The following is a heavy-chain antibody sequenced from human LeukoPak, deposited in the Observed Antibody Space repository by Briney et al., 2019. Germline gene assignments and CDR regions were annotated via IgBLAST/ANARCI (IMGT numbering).Heavy chain of an antibody. D-gene: IGHD3-10*01. CDR3: AKDPLDSGSYYNFDY. J-gene: IGHJ4*02. V-gene: IGHV3-30*02. CDR2: IRYDGSNK. Sequence: PGGSLRLSCAASGFTFSSYGMHWVRQAPGKGLEWVAFIRYDGSNKYYADSVKGRFTISRDNSKNTLYLQMNSLRAEDTAVYYCAKDPLDSGSYYNFDYWGQGTLVTVSS. CDR1: GFTFSSYG.